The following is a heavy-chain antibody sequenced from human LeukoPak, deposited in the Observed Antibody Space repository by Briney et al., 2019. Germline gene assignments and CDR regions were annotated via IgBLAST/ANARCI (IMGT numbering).Heavy chain of an antibody. CDR1: GFTFSSHA. Sequence: GGSLRLSCSASGFTFSSHAMHWVRQAPGKGLEYVSTISSDGGSTYYADSVKGRFTISRDNSKNTLYLQMSSLRPEDTAVYYCVKDGGNSGYDYYYFDYWGQGTLVSVSS. J-gene: IGHJ4*02. CDR2: ISSDGGST. D-gene: IGHD5-12*01. V-gene: IGHV3-64D*09. CDR3: VKDGGNSGYDYYYFDY.